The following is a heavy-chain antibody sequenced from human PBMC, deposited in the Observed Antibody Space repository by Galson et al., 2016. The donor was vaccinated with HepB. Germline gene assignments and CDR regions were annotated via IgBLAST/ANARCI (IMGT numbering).Heavy chain of an antibody. V-gene: IGHV3-9*01. D-gene: IGHD3-10*01. CDR2: ISWNSGSI. CDR1: GFTFDDYA. J-gene: IGHJ4*02. Sequence: SLRLSCAASGFTFDDYAMHWVRQAPGKGLEWVSGISWNSGSIGYADSVKGRFTISRDNAKNSLYLQMNSLRAEDTALYYCAKGIWFGEFICPFDYWGQGTVVTVSS. CDR3: AKGIWFGEFICPFDY.